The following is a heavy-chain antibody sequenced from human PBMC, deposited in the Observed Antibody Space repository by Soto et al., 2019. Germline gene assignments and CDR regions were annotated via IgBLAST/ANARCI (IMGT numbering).Heavy chain of an antibody. CDR2: IIPIFGTA. Sequence: QVQLVQSGAEVKKPGSSVKVSCKASGGTFSSYAISWVRQAPGQGLEWMGGIIPIFGTANYAQKFQGRVTITADESTSTAYMELSSLRSEDTAVYYCARDIMLVGATSYHYYGMDGWGQGTTVTVSS. V-gene: IGHV1-69*01. CDR1: GGTFSSYA. CDR3: ARDIMLVGATSYHYYGMDG. D-gene: IGHD1-26*01. J-gene: IGHJ6*02.